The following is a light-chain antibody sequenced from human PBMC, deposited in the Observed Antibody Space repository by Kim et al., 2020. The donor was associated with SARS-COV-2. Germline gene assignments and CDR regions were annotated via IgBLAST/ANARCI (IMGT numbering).Light chain of an antibody. CDR3: SSWDSNDNVL. CDR2: GKN. V-gene: IGLV3-19*01. Sequence: SSELTQDPAVSVALGQTVRITCQGDSLRSYYATWYQQKPGQAPILVIYGKNNRPSGIPDRFSGSSSGNTASLTITGAQAGDEADYYCSSWDSNDNVLFGGGTQLTVL. CDR1: SLRSYY. J-gene: IGLJ2*01.